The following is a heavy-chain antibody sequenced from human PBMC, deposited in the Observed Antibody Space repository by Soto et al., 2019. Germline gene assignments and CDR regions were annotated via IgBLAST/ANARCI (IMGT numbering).Heavy chain of an antibody. CDR2: ISAYNGNT. Sequence: ASVKVSCKASGYTFTSYGISWVRQAPGQGLEWMGWISAYNGNTNYAQKLQGRVTMTTDTSTSTAYMELRSLRPDDTAVYYCARNSGYSRYYYYGMDVWGQGTTVTVSS. V-gene: IGHV1-18*01. CDR1: GYTFTSYG. CDR3: ARNSGYSRYYYYGMDV. J-gene: IGHJ6*02. D-gene: IGHD6-25*01.